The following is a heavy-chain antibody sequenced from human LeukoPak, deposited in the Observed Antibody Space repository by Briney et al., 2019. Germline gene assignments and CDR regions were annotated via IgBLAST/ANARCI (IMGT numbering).Heavy chain of an antibody. CDR3: ARDSTYYYDSGSSGPHYFDN. J-gene: IGHJ4*02. CDR2: ISSGGTYE. V-gene: IGHV3-30*01. CDR1: GFTFSNYA. D-gene: IGHD3-10*01. Sequence: GGSLRLSCAASGFTFSNYAMHWVRQAPGKGLEWVSLISSGGTYEYYADSVKGRFTISRDNSKNTLYLRLNSLRAEDTAVYYCARDSTYYYDSGSSGPHYFDNWGQGTLVTVSS.